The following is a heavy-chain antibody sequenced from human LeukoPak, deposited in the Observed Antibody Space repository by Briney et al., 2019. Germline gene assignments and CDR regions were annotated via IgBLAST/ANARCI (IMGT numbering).Heavy chain of an antibody. J-gene: IGHJ5*02. V-gene: IGHV1-8*01. D-gene: IGHD3-16*01. CDR3: ARVSAWGKLELRWFDP. Sequence: ASVKVSCKAFGYTFTSYDINWVRQATGQGLEWMGWMNPNSGNTGYAQKFQGRVTMTRNTSISTAYMELSSLRSEDTAVYYCARVSAWGKLELRWFDPWGQGTLVTVSS. CDR1: GYTFTSYD. CDR2: MNPNSGNT.